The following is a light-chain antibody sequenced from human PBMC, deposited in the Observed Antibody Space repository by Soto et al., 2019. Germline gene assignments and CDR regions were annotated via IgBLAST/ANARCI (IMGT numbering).Light chain of an antibody. CDR3: QRYSDFQYV. CDR2: KAI. J-gene: IGKJ2*01. CDR1: QSISNW. Sequence: DIRMTQSPSTLSASVGDRVTITCRASQSISNWLAWYQQKPGKAPKLLIYKAINLQSGVPSRFSGSGSGTEFSLTISGLQPDDFATYYCQRYSDFQYVFGQGTKLQMK. V-gene: IGKV1-5*03.